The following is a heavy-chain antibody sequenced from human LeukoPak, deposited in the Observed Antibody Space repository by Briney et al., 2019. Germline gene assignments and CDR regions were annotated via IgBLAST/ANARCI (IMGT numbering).Heavy chain of an antibody. CDR1: GFTFSSYA. J-gene: IGHJ4*02. Sequence: GGSLRLFCTASGFTFSSYAMHWVRQAPGKGLEWVAVISYDGSSKYYADSVKGRFTISRDNSKNTLYLQMNSLRTEDTAVYSCARGFYTGCSSGWYEGVDYWGQGTLVTVSS. CDR2: ISYDGSSK. V-gene: IGHV3-30-3*01. D-gene: IGHD6-19*01. CDR3: ARGFYTGCSSGWYEGVDY.